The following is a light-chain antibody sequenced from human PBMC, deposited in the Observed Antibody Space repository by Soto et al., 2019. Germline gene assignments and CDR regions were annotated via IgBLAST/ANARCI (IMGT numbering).Light chain of an antibody. V-gene: IGKV3-20*01. J-gene: IGKJ4*01. CDR3: QQYGSSPLT. CDR2: AAS. CDR1: QSVDSSF. Sequence: EIVLTQSPGTLSLSPGERATLSCRASQSVDSSFLGWYQQKPGQSPRLLIYAASSRATGIPDRFSGSGSGTDFTLTISRLEPEDFAVYYCQQYGSSPLTFGGGTKVDIK.